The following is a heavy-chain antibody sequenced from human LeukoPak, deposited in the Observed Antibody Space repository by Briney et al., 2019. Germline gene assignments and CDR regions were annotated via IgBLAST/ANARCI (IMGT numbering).Heavy chain of an antibody. Sequence: SGGSLRLSCAASGFSFMNAWMIWVRQAPGKGLEWVGRIKSNADGGTPDYAAPARGRFTISRDDSKNTLYLQMSSLKTEDTAVYYCTTFYHEYSPYWGRGTLVTVSS. CDR3: TTFYHEYSPY. V-gene: IGHV3-15*01. J-gene: IGHJ4*02. D-gene: IGHD2/OR15-2a*01. CDR2: IKSNADGGTP. CDR1: GFSFMNAW.